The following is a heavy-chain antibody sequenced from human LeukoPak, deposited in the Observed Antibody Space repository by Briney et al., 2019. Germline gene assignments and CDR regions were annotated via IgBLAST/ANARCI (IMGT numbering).Heavy chain of an antibody. D-gene: IGHD3-16*02. Sequence: SETLSLTCTVSGDSISSYYWSWIRQPPGKGLEWIGYIYYSGSTNYNPSLKSRVTISVDTSKNQFSLKLSSVTAADTAVYYCARDIPHYVWGSCRYTEDAFDIWGQGTMVTVSS. J-gene: IGHJ3*02. V-gene: IGHV4-59*01. CDR2: IYYSGST. CDR1: GDSISSYY. CDR3: ARDIPHYVWGSCRYTEDAFDI.